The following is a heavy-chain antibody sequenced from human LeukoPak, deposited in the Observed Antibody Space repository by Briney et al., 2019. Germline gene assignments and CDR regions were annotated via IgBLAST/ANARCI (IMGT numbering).Heavy chain of an antibody. CDR2: INTNTGNP. D-gene: IGHD3-22*01. J-gene: IGHJ4*02. CDR1: GYTFTSYA. V-gene: IGHV7-4-1*02. Sequence: ASVKVSCKASGYTFTSYAMNWVRQAPGQGLEWMGWINTNTGNPTYAQGFTGRFVFSLDTSVSTAYLQISSLKAEDTAVYYCARDRPNAYYYDSSGYYPIDYWGQGTLVTVPS. CDR3: ARDRPNAYYYDSSGYYPIDY.